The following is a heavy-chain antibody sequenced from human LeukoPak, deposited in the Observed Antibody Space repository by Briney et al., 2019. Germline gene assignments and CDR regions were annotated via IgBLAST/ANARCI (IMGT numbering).Heavy chain of an antibody. CDR1: GGSFSGYY. V-gene: IGHV4-34*01. J-gene: IGHJ4*02. D-gene: IGHD2-21*01. Sequence: SETLSLTCAVYGGSFSGYYWSWIRQPPGKGLEWIGEINHSGSTNYNPSLKSRVTISVDTSKNQFSLKLSSVTAADTAVYYCARGLFDYPFDYRGQGTLVTVSS. CDR2: INHSGST. CDR3: ARGLFDYPFDY.